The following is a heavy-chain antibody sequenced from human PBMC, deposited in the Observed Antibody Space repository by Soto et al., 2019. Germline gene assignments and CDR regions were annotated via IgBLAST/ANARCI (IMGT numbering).Heavy chain of an antibody. J-gene: IGHJ4*02. D-gene: IGHD2-21*02. CDR2: IYSSGAT. CDR1: VGSISGFY. V-gene: IGHV4-4*07. CDR3: ARGPFCGNDCYFDV. Sequence: SETLSLTGTVAVGSISGFYWSWVRQPAGKGLEWIGRIYSSGATKYNPSLRNRVTMSVDTSTDQYSLNLASMTAADTAVYFCARGPFCGNDCYFDVWGQGTQVTVSS.